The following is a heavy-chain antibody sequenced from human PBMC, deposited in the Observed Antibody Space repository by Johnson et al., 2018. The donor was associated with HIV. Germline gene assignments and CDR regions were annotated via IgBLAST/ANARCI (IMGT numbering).Heavy chain of an antibody. CDR3: ARVVISWSWRDAFDI. CDR2: IYSGGST. J-gene: IGHJ3*02. D-gene: IGHD2-21*01. Sequence: VQLVESGGGLVQPGGSLRRSCAASGFTVSSNYMSWVRQAPGKGLEWVSVIYSGGSTYYADSVKGRFTISRDNSKNTLYLQMNSLRAEDTAVYYCARVVISWSWRDAFDIWGQGTMVTVSS. V-gene: IGHV3-66*01. CDR1: GFTVSSNY.